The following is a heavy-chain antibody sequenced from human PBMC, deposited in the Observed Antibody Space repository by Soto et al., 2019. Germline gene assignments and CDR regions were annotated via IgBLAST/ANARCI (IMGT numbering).Heavy chain of an antibody. Sequence: GGSLRLSCAASGFTFSNAWMNWVRQAPGKGLGWVSYISSSSSYTKYADSVKGRFTISRDNAKNSLYLQMNSLRAEDTAVYYCARDRRDYYESSGYYIPYNWFDPWGQGTLVTVSS. V-gene: IGHV3-11*05. J-gene: IGHJ5*02. D-gene: IGHD3-22*01. CDR3: ARDRRDYYESSGYYIPYNWFDP. CDR2: ISSSSSYT. CDR1: GFTFSNAW.